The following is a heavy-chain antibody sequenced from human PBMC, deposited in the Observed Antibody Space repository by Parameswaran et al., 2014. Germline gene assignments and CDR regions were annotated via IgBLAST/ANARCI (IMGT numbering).Heavy chain of an antibody. CDR3: ARDNGRAGRSSDV. CDR2: IIPIFGTA. D-gene: IGHD6-19*01. V-gene: IGHV1-69*01. Sequence: WVRQAPGQGLEWMGGIIPIFGTANYAQKFQGRVTITADESTSTAYMELSSLRSEDTAVYYCARDNGRAGRSSDVWGQGTTVTVTS. J-gene: IGHJ6*02.